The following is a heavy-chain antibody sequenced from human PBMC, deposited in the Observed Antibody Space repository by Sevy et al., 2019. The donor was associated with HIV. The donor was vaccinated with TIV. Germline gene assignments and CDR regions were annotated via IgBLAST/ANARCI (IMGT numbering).Heavy chain of an antibody. CDR1: GFTFSSYA. CDR3: AKDGVGFSSSSWYYFDY. CDR2: ISVSGGST. D-gene: IGHD6-13*01. V-gene: IGHV3-23*01. J-gene: IGHJ4*02. Sequence: GGSLRLSCAASGFTFSSYAMSWVRQAPGKGLEWVSAISVSGGSTYYADSVKGRFTISRDNSKNTYNLQMNNLRAEETAEYYLAKDGVGFSSSSWYYFDYWGQGTLVTVTS.